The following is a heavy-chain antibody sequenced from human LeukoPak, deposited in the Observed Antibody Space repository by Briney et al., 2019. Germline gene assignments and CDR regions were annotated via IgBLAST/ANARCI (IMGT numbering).Heavy chain of an antibody. Sequence: GGSLRLSCAASGFTFSSYWMSWVRQAPGKGLEWVANIKQDGSEKDYVDSVKGRFTISRDTAKNSLYLQMNSLRAEDTAVYYCARAVGARGYNWFDPWGQGTLVTVSS. CDR3: ARAVGARGYNWFDP. J-gene: IGHJ5*02. CDR2: IKQDGSEK. D-gene: IGHD1-26*01. V-gene: IGHV3-7*01. CDR1: GFTFSSYW.